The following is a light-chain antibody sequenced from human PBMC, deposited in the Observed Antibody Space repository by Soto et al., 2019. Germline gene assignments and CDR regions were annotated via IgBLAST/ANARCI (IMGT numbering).Light chain of an antibody. J-gene: IGKJ5*01. Sequence: EVVLTQSPATLSLSPGERATLSCRASQNVGTYLAWDQQKPGQAPRLLIHGASNRTTGVSARFSGGGARTDVTLTINSLEPGDFAVYYCQQRDNLPPNTSGRGTRLEIK. CDR2: GAS. CDR3: QQRDNLPPNT. CDR1: QNVGTY. V-gene: IGKV3-11*01.